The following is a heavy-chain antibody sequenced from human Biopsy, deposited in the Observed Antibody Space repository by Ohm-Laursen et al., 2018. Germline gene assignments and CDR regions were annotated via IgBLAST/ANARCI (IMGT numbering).Heavy chain of an antibody. J-gene: IGHJ1*01. CDR2: NIPILGTG. CDR1: GGTFSNYG. D-gene: IGHD3-9*01. Sequence: ASVKVSCNAPGGTFSNYGVNWVRQAPGQGLEWLGGNIPILGTGNYAQKFQDRVTVAADTSTSTATMELRSLRSDDTAVYYCATKLTGYFHHWGQGTLVIVSS. V-gene: IGHV1-69*06. CDR3: ATKLTGYFHH.